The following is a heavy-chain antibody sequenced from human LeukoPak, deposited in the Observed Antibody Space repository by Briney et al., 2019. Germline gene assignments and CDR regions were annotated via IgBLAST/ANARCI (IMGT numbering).Heavy chain of an antibody. J-gene: IGHJ4*02. CDR3: AKDNDYVWGSYRPKGGYFDY. V-gene: IGHV3-23*01. D-gene: IGHD3-16*02. Sequence: PGGSLRLSCAASGFTFSSYSMNWVRQAPGKGLEWVSAISGSGGSTYYADSVKGRFTISRDNSKNTLYLQMNSLRAEDTAVYYCAKDNDYVWGSYRPKGGYFDYWGQGTLVTVSS. CDR1: GFTFSSYS. CDR2: ISGSGGST.